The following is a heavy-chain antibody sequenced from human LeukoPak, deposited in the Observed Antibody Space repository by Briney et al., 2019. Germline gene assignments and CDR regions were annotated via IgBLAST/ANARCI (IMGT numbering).Heavy chain of an antibody. V-gene: IGHV3-23*01. Sequence: GGSLRLSCAAPGFTFSTHAMSWVRQAPGRGLEGVSAISDTGGSTYYADSVKGRFTIFRDNSKNTLYLQMNSLRAEDTAVYYCAKGLPYFDYWGQGTLVTVSS. CDR1: GFTFSTHA. J-gene: IGHJ4*02. D-gene: IGHD4-11*01. CDR2: ISDTGGST. CDR3: AKGLPYFDY.